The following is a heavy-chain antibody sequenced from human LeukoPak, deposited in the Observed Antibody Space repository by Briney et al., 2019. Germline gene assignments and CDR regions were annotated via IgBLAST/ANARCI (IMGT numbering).Heavy chain of an antibody. J-gene: IGHJ4*02. CDR1: GFTFSSYS. V-gene: IGHV3-48*01. CDR2: ISSSSSTI. D-gene: IGHD5-24*01. CDR3: ARGGRWLQLQAGY. Sequence: PGGSLRLSCAASGFTFSSYSMNWVRQAPGKGLDWVSYISSSSSTIYYADSVKGRFTISRDNAKNSLYLQMNSLRAEDTAVYYCARGGRWLQLQAGYWGQGTLVTVSS.